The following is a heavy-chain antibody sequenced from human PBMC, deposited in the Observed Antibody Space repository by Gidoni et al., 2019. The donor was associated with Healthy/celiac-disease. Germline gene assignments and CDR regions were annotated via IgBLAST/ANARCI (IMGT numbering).Heavy chain of an antibody. Sequence: QVQLVESGGGVVQPGRSLRLSCAASGFTFSSYGMHWVRQAPGKGLEWVAVIWYDGSNKYYADSVKGRFTISRDNSKNTLYLQMNSLRAEDTAVYYCARGGHYYDSSGPGDWGQGTLVTVSS. CDR2: IWYDGSNK. D-gene: IGHD3-22*01. J-gene: IGHJ4*02. CDR3: ARGGHYYDSSGPGD. CDR1: GFTFSSYG. V-gene: IGHV3-33*08.